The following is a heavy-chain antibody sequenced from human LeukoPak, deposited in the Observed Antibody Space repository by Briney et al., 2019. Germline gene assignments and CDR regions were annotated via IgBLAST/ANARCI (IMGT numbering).Heavy chain of an antibody. Sequence: ASVKVSCKASGYTFTSYGISWVRQAPGQGLEWMGWISAYNGNTNYAQKLQGRLTMTTDTSTSTVYMELRSLRSDDTAMYYCARDLRTYYYDISGLSLFDYWGQGTLVTVSS. CDR1: GYTFTSYG. D-gene: IGHD3-22*01. J-gene: IGHJ4*02. CDR3: ARDLRTYYYDISGLSLFDY. CDR2: ISAYNGNT. V-gene: IGHV1-18*01.